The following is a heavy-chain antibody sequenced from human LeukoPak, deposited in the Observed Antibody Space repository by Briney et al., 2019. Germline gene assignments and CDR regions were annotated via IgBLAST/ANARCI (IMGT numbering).Heavy chain of an antibody. J-gene: IGHJ4*02. CDR3: ARYLSGTRPAQHFDY. Sequence: ASVKVSCKASGGTFSSYAISWVRQAPGQGLEWMGIINPSGGSTSYAQKFQGRVTMTRDTSTSTVYMELSSLRSEDTAVYYCARYLSGTRPAQHFDYWGQGTLVTVSS. V-gene: IGHV1-46*01. CDR2: INPSGGST. D-gene: IGHD1-20*01. CDR1: GGTFSSYA.